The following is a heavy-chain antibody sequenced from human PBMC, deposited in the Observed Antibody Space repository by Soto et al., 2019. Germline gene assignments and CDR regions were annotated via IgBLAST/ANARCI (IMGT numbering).Heavy chain of an antibody. J-gene: IGHJ5*02. CDR3: ARPLGLPLGDSSSEPNWFDP. CDR2: IYPGDSDT. D-gene: IGHD3-16*02. CDR1: GYTFTSYW. Sequence: PGESLKISCKGSGYTFTSYWIGWVRQMPGKGLEWMGIIYPGDSDTRYSPSFQGQVTISADKSISTAYLQWSSLKASDTAIYYCARPLGLPLGDSSSEPNWFDPWGQGT. V-gene: IGHV5-51*01.